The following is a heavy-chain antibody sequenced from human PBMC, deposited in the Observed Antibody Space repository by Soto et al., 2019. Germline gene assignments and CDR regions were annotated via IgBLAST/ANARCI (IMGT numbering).Heavy chain of an antibody. CDR1: GGTFSSYA. J-gene: IGHJ4*02. V-gene: IGHV1-69*01. Sequence: QVQLVQSGAEVKKPGSSVKVSCKASGGTFSSYAISWVRQAPGQGREWMGGIIPIFGTANCAQKFQGRVTITADDPTSTAYMELSSLRSEDTAVYYCARAVTMIAEIDYWGQGTLVTVSS. D-gene: IGHD3-22*01. CDR2: IIPIFGTA. CDR3: ARAVTMIAEIDY.